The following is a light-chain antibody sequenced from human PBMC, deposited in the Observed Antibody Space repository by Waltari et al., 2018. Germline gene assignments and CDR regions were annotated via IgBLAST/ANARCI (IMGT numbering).Light chain of an antibody. CDR2: YDS. V-gene: IGLV3-21*04. Sequence: SYVVTQSPSVSVAPGETARITCGGDNIGSKRGHWSQQRPGQAPVLVISYDSDRPSGIPERFSGSNSGNTATLTISWVEADDEADYYCLVWHSTTDHHGVFGGGTKLTVL. CDR1: NIGSKR. CDR3: LVWHSTTDHHGV. J-gene: IGLJ2*01.